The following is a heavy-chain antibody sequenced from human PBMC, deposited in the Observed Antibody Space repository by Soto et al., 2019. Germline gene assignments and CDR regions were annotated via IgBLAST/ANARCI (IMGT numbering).Heavy chain of an antibody. CDR3: ARDSGVSLRYCSGGSCYFKFTGFDY. CDR1: GFTFSDYY. CDR2: ISSSSSYT. J-gene: IGHJ4*02. D-gene: IGHD2-15*01. Sequence: SLRLSCAASGFTFSDYYMSWIRQAPGKGLEWVSYISSSSSYTNYADSVKGRFTISRDNAKNTLYLQMNSLRAEDTAVYYCARDSGVSLRYCSGGSCYFKFTGFDYWGQGTLVTVSS. V-gene: IGHV3-11*06.